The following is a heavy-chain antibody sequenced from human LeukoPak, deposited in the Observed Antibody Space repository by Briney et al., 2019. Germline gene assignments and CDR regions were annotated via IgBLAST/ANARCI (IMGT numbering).Heavy chain of an antibody. CDR2: IYYGGST. Sequence: PSETLSLTCIVSVGSISSYYWSWIRQPPGKGLEWIGYIYYGGSTNYNPALKSRGTISVDTSKNEFSLKLSSVTAADTAVYYCARGSGPDYFDYWGQGTLVTVST. D-gene: IGHD1-14*01. J-gene: IGHJ4*02. CDR1: VGSISSYY. V-gene: IGHV4-59*08. CDR3: ARGSGPDYFDY.